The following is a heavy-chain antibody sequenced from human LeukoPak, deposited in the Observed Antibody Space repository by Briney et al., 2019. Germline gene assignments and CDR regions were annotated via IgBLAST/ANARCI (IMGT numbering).Heavy chain of an antibody. CDR3: ARHIPLGSSWYPDY. CDR2: IYYSGST. Sequence: PSETLSLTCTVSGGSISSYYWSWIRQPPGKGLEWIGYIYYSGSTNYNPSLKSRVTISVDTSKNQFSLKLSSVTAADTAVYYCARHIPLGSSWYPDYWGQGTLVTVSS. J-gene: IGHJ4*02. CDR1: GGSISSYY. D-gene: IGHD6-13*01. V-gene: IGHV4-59*08.